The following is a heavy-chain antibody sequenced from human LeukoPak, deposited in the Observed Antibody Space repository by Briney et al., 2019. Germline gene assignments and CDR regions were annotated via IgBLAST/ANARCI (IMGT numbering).Heavy chain of an antibody. Sequence: SETLSLTCAVSGDSISRGGFSWSWIRQPPGKGLEWIGYIYYSGSTNYNPSLKSRVTISVDTSKNQFSLKLSSVTAADTAVYYCAREGLTGSWGFDYWGQGTLVTVSS. J-gene: IGHJ4*02. D-gene: IGHD3-9*01. CDR1: GDSISRGGFS. CDR2: IYYSGST. CDR3: AREGLTGSWGFDY. V-gene: IGHV4-61*08.